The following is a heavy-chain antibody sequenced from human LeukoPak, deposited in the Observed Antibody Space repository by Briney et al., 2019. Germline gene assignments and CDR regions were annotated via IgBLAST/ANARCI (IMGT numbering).Heavy chain of an antibody. D-gene: IGHD6-19*01. CDR3: ARVQSSGWSNWFDP. V-gene: IGHV3-66*01. J-gene: IGHJ5*02. CDR1: GFTVSSNY. CDR2: IYSGDST. Sequence: GGSLRLSCAASGFTVSSNYMSWVRQAPGKGLEWVSVIYSGDSTYYADSVKGRFSISRDNSKNTLYLQMNSLSAEDTAVYYCARVQSSGWSNWFDPWGQGTLVTVSS.